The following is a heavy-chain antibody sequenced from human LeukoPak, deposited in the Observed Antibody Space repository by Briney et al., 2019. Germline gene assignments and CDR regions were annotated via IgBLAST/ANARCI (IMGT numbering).Heavy chain of an antibody. J-gene: IGHJ5*02. Sequence: SSETLSLTCTVPGASISSYYWSWIRQPPGKGLEWIGYIYYSGSTNYNPSLKSRVTISVDTSKNQFSLKLSSVTAADTAVYYCARDVDYGSGSYCKDSNWFDPWGQGTLVTVSS. D-gene: IGHD3-10*01. V-gene: IGHV4-59*01. CDR1: GASISSYY. CDR2: IYYSGST. CDR3: ARDVDYGSGSYCKDSNWFDP.